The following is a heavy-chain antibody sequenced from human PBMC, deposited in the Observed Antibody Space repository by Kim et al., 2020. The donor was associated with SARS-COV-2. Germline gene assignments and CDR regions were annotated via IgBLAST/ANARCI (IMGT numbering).Heavy chain of an antibody. J-gene: IGHJ4*02. D-gene: IGHD3-22*01. Sequence: KFQERVTITRDMSTSTAYMELSSLRSEDTAVYYCAAHYYDSSGYYSFFDYWGQGTLVTVSS. V-gene: IGHV1-58*01. CDR3: AAHYYDSSGYYSFFDY.